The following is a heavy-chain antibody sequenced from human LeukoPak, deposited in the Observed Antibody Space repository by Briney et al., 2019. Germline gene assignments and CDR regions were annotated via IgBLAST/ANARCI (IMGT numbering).Heavy chain of an antibody. Sequence: GGSLRLSCAASGFTVSSNYMSWVRQAPGKGLEWVSVIYSGGSTYYADSVKGRFTISRDNSKNTLYLQMNSLRAEDTAVYYCARVASPTTVNDYWGQGTLVTVSS. J-gene: IGHJ4*02. CDR1: GFTVSSNY. CDR2: IYSGGST. V-gene: IGHV3-66*01. CDR3: ARVASPTTVNDY. D-gene: IGHD4-17*01.